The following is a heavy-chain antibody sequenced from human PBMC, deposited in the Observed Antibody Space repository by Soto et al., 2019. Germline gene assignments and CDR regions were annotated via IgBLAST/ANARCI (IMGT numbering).Heavy chain of an antibody. J-gene: IGHJ4*02. CDR3: ARGDNPEY. V-gene: IGHV3-7*01. CDR1: GFTFSSHW. CDR2: INEDGSEK. D-gene: IGHD1-1*01. Sequence: EVQLVESGGGLVQPGGSLRLSCAASGFTFSSHWMTWVRQAPGKGLERVANINEDGSEKYYVDSGKGRFTISRDNAKNSLYLQMNSLRAEDTALFYCARGDNPEYWGQGPLVTVSS.